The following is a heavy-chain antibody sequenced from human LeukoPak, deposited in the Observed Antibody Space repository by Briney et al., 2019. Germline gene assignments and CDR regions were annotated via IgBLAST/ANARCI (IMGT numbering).Heavy chain of an antibody. J-gene: IGHJ6*03. V-gene: IGHV4-59*01. CDR2: IYYSGST. CDR3: ARVLGSHSRERYCSSTSCSLYYYYYMDV. D-gene: IGHD2-2*01. Sequence: SETLSLTCTVSGCSISSYYWSWIRQPPGKGLEWFGYIYYSGSTNYNPSLKSRITISVDTSKIQFSLKLSSVTAAVRAVYYCARVLGSHSRERYCSSTSCSLYYYYYMDVWGKGTTVTVSS. CDR1: GCSISSYY.